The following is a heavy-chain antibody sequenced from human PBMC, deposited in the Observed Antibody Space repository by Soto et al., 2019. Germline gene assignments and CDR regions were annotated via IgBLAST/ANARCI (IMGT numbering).Heavy chain of an antibody. CDR3: AKVPSWYYYYYYGTDV. J-gene: IGHJ6*02. CDR1: GFTFSSYG. CDR2: ISYDGSNK. Sequence: GGSLRLSCAASGFTFSSYGMHWVRQAPGKGLEWVAVISYDGSNKYYADSVKGRFTISRDNSKNTLYLQMNSLRAEDTAVYYCAKVPSWYYYYYYGTDVWGQGTTVTVSS. V-gene: IGHV3-30*18. D-gene: IGHD6-13*01.